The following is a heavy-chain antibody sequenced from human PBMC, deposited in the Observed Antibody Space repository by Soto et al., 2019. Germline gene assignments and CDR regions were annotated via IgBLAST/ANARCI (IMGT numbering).Heavy chain of an antibody. CDR3: ARFGTSYDTSGFLY. CDR1: GFTFGSHW. Sequence: GGSLRLSCAASGFTFGSHWMHWGRQAPGKGLVYVSRISSGGTTTNYAESVKGRFTISRDNARNTLYLQMNSLRVEDTAVCYCARFGTSYDTSGFLYWGQGTPVTVS. J-gene: IGHJ4*02. CDR2: ISSGGTTT. V-gene: IGHV3-74*01. D-gene: IGHD3-22*01.